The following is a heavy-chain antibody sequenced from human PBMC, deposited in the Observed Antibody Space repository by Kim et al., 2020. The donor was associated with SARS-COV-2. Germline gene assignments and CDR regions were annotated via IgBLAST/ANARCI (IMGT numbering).Heavy chain of an antibody. Sequence: GGSLRLSCAASGFTFSSCPMSWVRQDPGKGLEWVSGNNVRSDTTYYADSVKGRFTISRDTSKNTLYLQMDSLRDEDTALYYCEKVQGTSWNTEFDYWGQGTLVTVSS. CDR3: EKVQGTSWNTEFDY. CDR2: NNVRSDTT. D-gene: IGHD1-1*01. J-gene: IGHJ4*02. CDR1: GFTFSSCP. V-gene: IGHV3-23*01.